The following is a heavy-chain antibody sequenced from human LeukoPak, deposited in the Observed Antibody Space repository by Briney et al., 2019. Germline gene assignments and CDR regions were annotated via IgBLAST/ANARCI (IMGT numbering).Heavy chain of an antibody. D-gene: IGHD3-10*01. Sequence: SVKVSCKASGGTFSSYAISWVRQAPGQGLEWMGGIIPIFGTANYAQKFQGRVTITADESTSTAYMELSSLRSEDTAVYYCARRGRRGDAFDIWGQGTMVTVSS. V-gene: IGHV1-69*13. CDR3: ARRGRRGDAFDI. CDR2: IIPIFGTA. CDR1: GGTFSSYA. J-gene: IGHJ3*02.